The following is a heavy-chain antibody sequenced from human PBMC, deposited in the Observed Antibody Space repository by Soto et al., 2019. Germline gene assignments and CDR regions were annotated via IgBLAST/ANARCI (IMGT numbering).Heavy chain of an antibody. D-gene: IGHD6-13*01. Sequence: SETLSLTCTVSGGSIRSSNYYWAWVRQPPGKGLEWIANIYYSGDTYFHPSLRSRLTVSVDTSKNQFSLKLSSLTAADTAMYYCASLQVPGNCDYWGQGTLVTVSS. CDR1: GGSIRSSNYY. CDR3: ASLQVPGNCDY. CDR2: IYYSGDT. V-gene: IGHV4-39*01. J-gene: IGHJ4*02.